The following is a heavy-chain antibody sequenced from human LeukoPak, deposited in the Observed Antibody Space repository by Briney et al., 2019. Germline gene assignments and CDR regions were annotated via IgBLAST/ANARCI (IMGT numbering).Heavy chain of an antibody. CDR3: ARAGVAAPKRSRAYYYYYMDV. V-gene: IGHV1-69*06. CDR1: GGTFSSYA. Sequence: ASVKVSCKASGGTFSSYAISWVRQAPGQGLEWMGGIIPIFGTANYAQKFQGRVTITADKSTSTAYMELSSLRSEDTAVYYCARAGVAAPKRSRAYYYYYMDVWGKGTTVTISS. J-gene: IGHJ6*03. CDR2: IIPIFGTA. D-gene: IGHD6-19*01.